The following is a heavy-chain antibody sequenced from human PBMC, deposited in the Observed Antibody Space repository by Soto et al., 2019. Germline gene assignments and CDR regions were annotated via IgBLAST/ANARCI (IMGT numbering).Heavy chain of an antibody. J-gene: IGHJ5*02. CDR1: GFMFSDYA. CDR3: AKDAIANDGIWLMDS. D-gene: IGHD3-16*01. Sequence: PGGSLRLSCAASGFMFSDYAMTWARQAPGKELEWASGLLRPGRSTYYADSVKGRFTISGDTSANTVYLQMDSLRAEDTAVYYCAKDAIANDGIWLMDSWGQGTVVTVSS. CDR2: LLRPGRST. V-gene: IGHV3-23*01.